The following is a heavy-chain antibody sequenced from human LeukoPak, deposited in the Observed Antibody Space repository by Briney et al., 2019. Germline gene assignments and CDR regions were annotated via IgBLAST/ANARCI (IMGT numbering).Heavy chain of an antibody. V-gene: IGHV4-34*01. CDR1: GGSFSGYY. D-gene: IGHD3-9*01. Sequence: PSETLSLTCAVYGGSFSGYYWSWIRQPAGKGLEWIGEINHSGSTNYNPSLKSRVTISVDTSKNQFSLKLSSVTAADTAVYYCARGPSRYYDISDGMDVWGQGTTVTVSS. CDR2: INHSGST. CDR3: ARGPSRYYDISDGMDV. J-gene: IGHJ6*02.